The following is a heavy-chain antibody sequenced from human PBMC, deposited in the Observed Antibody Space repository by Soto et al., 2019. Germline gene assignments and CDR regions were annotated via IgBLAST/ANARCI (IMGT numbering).Heavy chain of an antibody. CDR2: ISGSGGST. D-gene: IGHD6-6*01. Sequence: VGSLRLSCAASGFTFSSYAMSWVRQAPGKGLEWVSAISGSGGSTYYADSVKGRFTISRDNSKNTLYLQMNSLRAEDTAVYYCASRPPARSYIYWGQGTLVTVSS. V-gene: IGHV3-23*01. CDR1: GFTFSSYA. J-gene: IGHJ4*02. CDR3: ASRPPARSYIY.